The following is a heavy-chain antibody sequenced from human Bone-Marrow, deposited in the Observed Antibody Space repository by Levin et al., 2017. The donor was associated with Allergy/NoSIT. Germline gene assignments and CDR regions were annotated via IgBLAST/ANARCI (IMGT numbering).Heavy chain of an antibody. V-gene: IGHV3-23*01. CDR3: AKRHLPVAARLHDPFFDY. Sequence: PGGSLRLSCAASGFTFSSYAMSWVRQAPGKGLEWVSAISGSGGSTYYADSVKGRFTISRDNSKNTLYLQMNSLRAEDTAVYYCAKRHLPVAARLHDPFFDYWGQGTLVTVSS. CDR1: GFTFSSYA. CDR2: ISGSGGST. J-gene: IGHJ4*02. D-gene: IGHD6-6*01.